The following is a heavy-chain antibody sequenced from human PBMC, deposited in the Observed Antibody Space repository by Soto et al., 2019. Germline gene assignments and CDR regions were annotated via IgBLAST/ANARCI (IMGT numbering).Heavy chain of an antibody. CDR3: ARDMYYDFWSGPFDH. CDR1: GFTFSSYS. V-gene: IGHV3-48*01. J-gene: IGHJ4*02. D-gene: IGHD3-3*01. CDR2: ISSSSSTI. Sequence: PGGSLRLSCAASGFTFSSYSMNWVRQAPGKGLEWVSYISSSSSTIYYADSVKGRFTISRDNAKNSLYLQMNSLRAEDTAVYYCARDMYYDFWSGPFDHWGQGTLVTVSS.